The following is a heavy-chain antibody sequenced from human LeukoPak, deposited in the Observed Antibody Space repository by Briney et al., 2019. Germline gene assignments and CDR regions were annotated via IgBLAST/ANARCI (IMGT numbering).Heavy chain of an antibody. J-gene: IGHJ2*01. CDR1: GGSISSYY. V-gene: IGHV4-59*08. Sequence: SETLSLTCTVSGGSISSYYWSWIRQPPGKGLEWIGYIYYSGSTNYNPSLKSRVTISVDTSKNQFSLKLSSVTAADTAVYYCARRMVEPDDWYFDLWGRGTLVTVSS. D-gene: IGHD3-10*01. CDR2: IYYSGST. CDR3: ARRMVEPDDWYFDL.